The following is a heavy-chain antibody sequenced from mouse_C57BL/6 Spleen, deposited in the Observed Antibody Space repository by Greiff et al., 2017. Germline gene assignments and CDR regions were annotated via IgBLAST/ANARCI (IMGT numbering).Heavy chain of an antibody. CDR2: IYPGDGDT. V-gene: IGHV1-82*01. D-gene: IGHD1-1*01. J-gene: IGHJ1*03. Sequence: QVQLQQSGPELVKPGASVKISCKASGYAFSSSWMNWVKQRPGKGLEWIGRIYPGDGDTNYNGKFKGKATLTADKSSSAAYMQLSSLTSEDSAVYFCARRNYYGSSPDWYFDVWGTGTTVTVSS. CDR1: GYAFSSSW. CDR3: ARRNYYGSSPDWYFDV.